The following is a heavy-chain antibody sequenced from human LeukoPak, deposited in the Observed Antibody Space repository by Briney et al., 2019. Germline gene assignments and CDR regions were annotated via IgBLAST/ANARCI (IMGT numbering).Heavy chain of an antibody. CDR2: ISGFNGYR. CDR1: GNTFSNYG. Sequence: ASVKVSCKASGNTFSNYGISWVRQAPGQGLERMGWISGFNGYRRYAQNLQGRVTMTTDTSTSTAYMELRSLISDDTAVYYCARDQGYTSEWLDYWGQGTLVTVSS. J-gene: IGHJ4*02. CDR3: ARDQGYTSEWLDY. V-gene: IGHV1-18*01. D-gene: IGHD6-19*01.